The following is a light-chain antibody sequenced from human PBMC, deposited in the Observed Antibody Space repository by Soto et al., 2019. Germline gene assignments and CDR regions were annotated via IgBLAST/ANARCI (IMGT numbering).Light chain of an antibody. J-gene: IGKJ5*01. CDR2: DAS. V-gene: IGKV1-33*01. CDR3: QQYEILPIT. Sequence: DIQMTQSPSSLFASVGDRVTITCQATQDINIYLNWYQQKPGQAPNLLIYDASNLEIRVPSRFSGSGSGRHFTFTISSLQTEDIGTYYCQQYEILPITFGRGTRLESK. CDR1: QDINIY.